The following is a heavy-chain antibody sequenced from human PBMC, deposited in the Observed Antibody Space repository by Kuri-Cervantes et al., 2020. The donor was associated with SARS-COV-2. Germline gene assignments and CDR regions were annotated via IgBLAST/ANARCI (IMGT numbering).Heavy chain of an antibody. CDR3: TSRRSSGYYYPEHFDY. V-gene: IGHV3-49*03. CDR2: IRSKAYGGTT. CDR1: GFTFGDYA. J-gene: IGHJ4*02. Sequence: GESLKISCTASGFTFGDYAMSWFRQAPGKRLEWVGFIRSKAYGGTTEYAASVKGRFTISRDDSKSIAYLQMNSLKTEDTAVYYCTSRRSSGYYYPEHFDYWGQGTLVTVSS. D-gene: IGHD3-22*01.